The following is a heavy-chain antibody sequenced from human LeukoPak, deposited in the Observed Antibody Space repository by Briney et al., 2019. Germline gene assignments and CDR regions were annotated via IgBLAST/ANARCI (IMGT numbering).Heavy chain of an antibody. Sequence: GASVKVSCKASGGTFSSYTFSWVRQAPGQGLEWMGGIIPIFGTANYAQKFQGRVTITADESTSTAYMELSSLRSEDTAVYYCARVDGSGDMALNYYYYMDVWGKGTTVTVSS. V-gene: IGHV1-69*13. J-gene: IGHJ6*03. CDR1: GGTFSSYT. CDR3: ARVDGSGDMALNYYYYMDV. CDR2: IIPIFGTA. D-gene: IGHD3-10*01.